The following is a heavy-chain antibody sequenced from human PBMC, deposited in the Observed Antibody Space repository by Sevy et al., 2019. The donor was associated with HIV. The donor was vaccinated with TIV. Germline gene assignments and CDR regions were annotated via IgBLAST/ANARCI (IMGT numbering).Heavy chain of an antibody. J-gene: IGHJ3*02. V-gene: IGHV3-74*01. Sequence: GGSLRLSCAASGFTFSNYWMHWVRRAPGKGLVWVSRISSDGTNTIYADSVKGRFTLSRDNAKNTLYLHMNSLTAEDTAMYYGARDMSTTVAFDIWGHGTMVTVSS. CDR1: GFTFSNYW. D-gene: IGHD4-17*01. CDR2: ISSDGTNT. CDR3: ARDMSTTVAFDI.